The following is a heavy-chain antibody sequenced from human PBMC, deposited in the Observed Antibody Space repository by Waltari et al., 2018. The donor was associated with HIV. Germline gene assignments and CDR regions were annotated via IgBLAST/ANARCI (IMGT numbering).Heavy chain of an antibody. V-gene: IGHV1-2*02. J-gene: IGHJ6*02. CDR1: RYTFTHNS. CDR3: ARGGASTTPRDYNYYGLDV. Sequence: QVELLQSGAEVKKPGASVKVVCKASRYTFTHNSIHSVRQAPGHGLEWMGWINPKSGGTKHAQKFQGRVTMTRDTSMSTVYMEVSRLTSDDTAVYYCARGGASTTPRDYNYYGLDVWGQGTTVTVSS. D-gene: IGHD2-2*01. CDR2: INPKSGGT.